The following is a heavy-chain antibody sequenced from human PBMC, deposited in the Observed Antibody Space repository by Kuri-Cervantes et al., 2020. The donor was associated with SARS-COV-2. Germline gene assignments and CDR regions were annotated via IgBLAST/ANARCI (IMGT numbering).Heavy chain of an antibody. CDR2: ISGSGGST. CDR1: GFTFSSYA. CDR3: ARDDYDYVWGSYQFDY. J-gene: IGHJ4*02. D-gene: IGHD3-16*01. V-gene: IGHV3-23*01. Sequence: GESLKISCAASGFTFSSYAMSWVRQAPGKGLEWVSAISGSGGSTYYADSVKGRFTISRDNSKNTLYLQMNSLRAEDTAVYYCARDDYDYVWGSYQFDYWGQGTLVTVSS.